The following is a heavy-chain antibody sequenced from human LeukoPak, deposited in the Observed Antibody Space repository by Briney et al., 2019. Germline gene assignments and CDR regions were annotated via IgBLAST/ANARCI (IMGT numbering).Heavy chain of an antibody. CDR3: ARVQWELNWLDP. CDR1: GYTFTSYY. J-gene: IGHJ5*02. V-gene: IGHV1-46*01. CDR2: IITSAGST. Sequence: GASVKVSCKASGYTFTSYYMHWVRQAPGQGLEWMGLIITSAGSTTYAQNFQGRVTMTTDTSTSTAYMELRSLRSDDTAVYYCARVQWELNWLDPWGQGTLVTVSS. D-gene: IGHD1-26*01.